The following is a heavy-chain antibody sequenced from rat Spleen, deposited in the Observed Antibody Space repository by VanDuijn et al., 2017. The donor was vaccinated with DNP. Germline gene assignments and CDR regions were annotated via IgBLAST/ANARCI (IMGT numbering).Heavy chain of an antibody. CDR1: GFTFSSYW. Sequence: EVQLVESGGDLVQPGRSLKLSCTASGFTFSSYWMYWIRQAPGKGLAWVASINTDGGSTYYPDSVKGRFTISRDNAEYTVYRQMDSLRSEDTATYYCARHDYWGQGVMVTVSS. J-gene: IGHJ2*01. V-gene: IGHV5-58*01. CDR2: INTDGGST. CDR3: ARHDY.